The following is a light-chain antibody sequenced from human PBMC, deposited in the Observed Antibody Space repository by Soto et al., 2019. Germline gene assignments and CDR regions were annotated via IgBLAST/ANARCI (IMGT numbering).Light chain of an antibody. Sequence: QSVLTQPPSVSGSPGQSITVSCTGTTSDIGASNFVSWYQHLPGRAPKLIIFEATHRPSGVSDRFSGSKAGITASLTISGLQADDEDEYFCISYKTDDTFVFGTGTKV. J-gene: IGLJ1*01. V-gene: IGLV2-14*01. CDR1: TSDIGASNF. CDR2: EAT. CDR3: ISYKTDDTFV.